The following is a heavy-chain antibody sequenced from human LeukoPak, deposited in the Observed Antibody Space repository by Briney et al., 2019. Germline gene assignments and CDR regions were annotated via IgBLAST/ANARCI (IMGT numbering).Heavy chain of an antibody. J-gene: IGHJ4*02. D-gene: IGHD1-1*01. CDR1: AYTFATDG. CDR3: EKVAGDRMEY. Sequence: ASGKVSCKASAYTFATDGFCWGRQAPAHGLEWKGLISSNTGKTDSSQEFAGRVTLTIYRATSTDYMELRSMRPDDTALYYCEKVAGDRMEYWGQGTLLTVSS. CDR2: ISSNTGKT. V-gene: IGHV1-18*01.